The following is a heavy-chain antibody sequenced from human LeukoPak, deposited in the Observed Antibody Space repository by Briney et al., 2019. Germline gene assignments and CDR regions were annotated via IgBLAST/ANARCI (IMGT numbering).Heavy chain of an antibody. Sequence: GGSLRLSCAASGFTFSNAWMSWVRQAPGKGLEWVGRIKSKTDGGTTDYAAPVKGRFTISRDDSKNTLYLQMNSLKTEDTAVYYCTRPNDYYGSGSGMTGDWFDPWGQGTLVTVSS. V-gene: IGHV3-15*01. CDR3: TRPNDYYGSGSGMTGDWFDP. J-gene: IGHJ5*02. CDR1: GFTFSNAW. D-gene: IGHD3-10*01. CDR2: IKSKTDGGTT.